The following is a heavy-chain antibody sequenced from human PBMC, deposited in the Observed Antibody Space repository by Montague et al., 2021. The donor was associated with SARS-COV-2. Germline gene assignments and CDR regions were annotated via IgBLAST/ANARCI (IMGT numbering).Heavy chain of an antibody. CDR2: INHSGST. CDR1: GGSFRGYY. Sequence: SETLSLTRAVYGGSFRGYYWSWIRQPPGKGLEWIGEINHSGSTNYNPSLKSRVTISVDTSKNQFSLKLSSVTAADTAVYYCARDTRDGVLLWFGGDWFDPWGQGTLVTVSS. CDR3: ARDTRDGVLLWFGGDWFDP. V-gene: IGHV4-34*01. J-gene: IGHJ5*02. D-gene: IGHD3-10*01.